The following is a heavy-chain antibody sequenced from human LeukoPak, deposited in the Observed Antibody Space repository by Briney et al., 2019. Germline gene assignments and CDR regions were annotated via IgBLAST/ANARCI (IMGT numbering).Heavy chain of an antibody. V-gene: IGHV3-23*01. Sequence: GGSLRLSCAASGFAFNNYVMSWARQAPGKGLEWVSSISGSGGSTYYTDSVKGRFTISRDNSKNTLYLQMNSLRAEDTAVYYCARESSGWPDYWGQGTLVTVSS. CDR3: ARESSGWPDY. CDR1: GFAFNNYV. J-gene: IGHJ4*02. D-gene: IGHD6-19*01. CDR2: ISGSGGST.